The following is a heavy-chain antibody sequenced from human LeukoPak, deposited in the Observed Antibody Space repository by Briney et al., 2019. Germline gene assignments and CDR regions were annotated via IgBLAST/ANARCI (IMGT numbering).Heavy chain of an antibody. CDR2: INHSGST. CDR1: GESFSGYY. D-gene: IGHD2-2*01. J-gene: IGHJ4*02. Sequence: SETLSLTCAVYGESFSGYYWSWIRQPPGKGLEWIGEINHSGSTNYNPSLKSRVTISVDTSKNQFSLKLSSVTAADTAVYYCAGERPPPLGYCSSTSCSGGYWGQGTLVTASS. V-gene: IGHV4-34*01. CDR3: AGERPPPLGYCSSTSCSGGY.